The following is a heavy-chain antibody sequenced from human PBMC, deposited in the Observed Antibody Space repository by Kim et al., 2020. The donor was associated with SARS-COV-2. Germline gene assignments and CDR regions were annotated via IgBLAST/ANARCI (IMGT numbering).Heavy chain of an antibody. J-gene: IGHJ4*02. Sequence: GGSLRLSCAASGFTFSSYGMHWVRQAPGKGLEWVAVIWYDGSNKYYADSVKGRFTISRDNSKNTLYLQMNSLRAEDTAVYYCARDPTDYDFWSGYYPYYFDYWGQGTLVTVSS. D-gene: IGHD3-3*01. V-gene: IGHV3-33*01. CDR3: ARDPTDYDFWSGYYPYYFDY. CDR1: GFTFSSYG. CDR2: IWYDGSNK.